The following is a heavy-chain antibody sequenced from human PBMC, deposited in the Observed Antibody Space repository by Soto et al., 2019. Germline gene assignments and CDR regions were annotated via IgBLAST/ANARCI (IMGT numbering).Heavy chain of an antibody. V-gene: IGHV3-30-3*02. CDR3: AKSPGMYYYDSSGYYHYDY. CDR2: ISYDGSDK. CDR1: GFTFSSYA. J-gene: IGHJ4*02. D-gene: IGHD3-22*01. Sequence: HPGGSLRLSCAASGFTFSSYAMHWVRQAPGKGLEWVALISYDGSDKDYADSVKGRFTISRDNSKNTLYLQMNSLRAEDTAVYYCAKSPGMYYYDSSGYYHYDYWGQGTLVTVSS.